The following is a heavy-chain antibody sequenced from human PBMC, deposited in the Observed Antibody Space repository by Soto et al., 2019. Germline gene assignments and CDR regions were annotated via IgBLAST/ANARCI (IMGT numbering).Heavy chain of an antibody. CDR2: IWYDGSNQ. CDR3: ARDGVTLVGSRGADY. J-gene: IGHJ4*02. V-gene: IGHV3-33*01. D-gene: IGHD1-26*01. Sequence: QVQLVESGGGVVQTGRSLRLSCAASGFTFSSYGMHWVRQAPGKGLEWVAVIWYDGSNQYYADSVKGRFTISRDNSNNTLYLQMNSLRAEDTAVYYCARDGVTLVGSRGADYWGQGTLVTVSS. CDR1: GFTFSSYG.